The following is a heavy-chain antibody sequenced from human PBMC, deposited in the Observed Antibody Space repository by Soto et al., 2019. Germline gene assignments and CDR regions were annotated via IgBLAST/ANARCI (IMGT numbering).Heavy chain of an antibody. J-gene: IGHJ6*02. Sequence: PSETLSLTCAVYGGSFSGYYWSWIRQPPGKGLEWIGEINHSGSTNYNPSLKSRVTISVDTSKNQFSLKLSSVTAADTAVYYCARGDDWAYYYYYYGMDVWGQGTTVTVS. CDR1: GGSFSGYY. D-gene: IGHD3-16*01. CDR2: INHSGST. V-gene: IGHV4-34*01. CDR3: ARGDDWAYYYYYYGMDV.